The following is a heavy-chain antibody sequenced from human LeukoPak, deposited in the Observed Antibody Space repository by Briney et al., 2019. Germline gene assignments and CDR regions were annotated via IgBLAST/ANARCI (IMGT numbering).Heavy chain of an antibody. CDR2: IIPNSGGT. D-gene: IGHD2-15*01. J-gene: IGHJ3*02. V-gene: IGHV1-2*02. CDR1: GYTFTVYY. CDR3: ARGVLLQGRGAFDI. Sequence: GASVKVSCKASGYTFTVYYIHWLRQAPGQGLEWMGWIIPNSGGTNYAQKFQDRVTMTRDTAISTAYMELSSLTYDDTAVYYCARGVLLQGRGAFDIWGQGAMDTVSS.